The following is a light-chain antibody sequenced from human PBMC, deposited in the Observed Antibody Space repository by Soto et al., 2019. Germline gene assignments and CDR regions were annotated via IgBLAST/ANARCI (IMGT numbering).Light chain of an antibody. Sequence: DLQMTQSPSSLSASVGDRVTITCRASQSISRYLNWYQQKVGKAPKLLIYAASSLQSGVPSRFSGSGSGTDFTLTITSLQPEDFAAYYCQQSHSVPLTFGPGTKVDIK. V-gene: IGKV1-39*01. J-gene: IGKJ3*01. CDR1: QSISRY. CDR3: QQSHSVPLT. CDR2: AAS.